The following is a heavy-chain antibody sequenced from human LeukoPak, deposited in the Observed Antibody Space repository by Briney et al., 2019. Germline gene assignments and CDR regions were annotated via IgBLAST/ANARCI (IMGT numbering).Heavy chain of an antibody. Sequence: GGSLRLSCAASGFSLNNYAMNWVRQAPGKGLGWVSIIIGSSGSTFYADSVKGRFTISKDNSKNTLYLQLNSLRLEDTAVYYCAKGGYDYIEVAYFDFWGQGTLVTVSS. D-gene: IGHD5-12*01. CDR1: GFSLNNYA. V-gene: IGHV3-23*01. CDR3: AKGGYDYIEVAYFDF. CDR2: IIGSSGST. J-gene: IGHJ4*02.